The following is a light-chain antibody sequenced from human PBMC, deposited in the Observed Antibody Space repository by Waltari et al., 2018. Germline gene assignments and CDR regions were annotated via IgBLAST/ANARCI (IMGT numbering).Light chain of an antibody. Sequence: DIQMTQSTSSLFASVGDRVTITCRASQSISSYLNWYQEKPGKAPRLLIYAASSLQSGVPSRFSGRGSGTDFTLTISSLQPEDFATYYCQQSYSYWYTFGQGTKLEIK. V-gene: IGKV1-39*01. J-gene: IGKJ2*01. CDR2: AAS. CDR3: QQSYSYWYT. CDR1: QSISSY.